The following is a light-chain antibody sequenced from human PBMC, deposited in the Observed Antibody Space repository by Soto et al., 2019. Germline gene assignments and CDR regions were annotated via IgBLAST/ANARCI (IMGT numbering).Light chain of an antibody. V-gene: IGLV2-23*02. J-gene: IGLJ2*01. CDR1: SSDVGSYNL. CDR2: EVS. Sequence: QSVLTQPASVSGSPGQSITISCTGTSSDVGSYNLVSWYQQHPGKAPKLMIYEVSKRPSGVSNRFSGSKSCNTASLTISGLQAEDEADYYCCSYAGRNVVFGGGTKLTVL. CDR3: CSYAGRNVV.